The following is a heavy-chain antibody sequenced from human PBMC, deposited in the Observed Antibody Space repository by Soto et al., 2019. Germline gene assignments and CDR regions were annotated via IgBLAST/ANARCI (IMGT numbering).Heavy chain of an antibody. Sequence: SETLSLTCPVSSGSIRRSDYYWSWVRQHPERGLDWIGYIYYSGSTYYNPSLKSRVTISVHTSKKQFSLKLSSVTAADTAVYYCARDRIVVVPAAIVYYYGMDVWGQGTTVIVSS. CDR3: ARDRIVVVPAAIVYYYGMDV. CDR1: SGSIRRSDYY. CDR2: IYYSGST. D-gene: IGHD2-2*02. V-gene: IGHV4-31*03. J-gene: IGHJ6*02.